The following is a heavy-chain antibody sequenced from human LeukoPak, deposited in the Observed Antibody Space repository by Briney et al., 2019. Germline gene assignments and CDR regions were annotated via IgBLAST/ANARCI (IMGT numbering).Heavy chain of an antibody. CDR3: ARLGGYGYFEY. CDR1: GGLISSRSYY. Sequence: SETLSLTCNVSGGLISSRSYYWSWIRQPPGKGLEWIGYIYYSGSTNYNPSLKSRVTISVDTSKSQFSLKLSSVTAADTAVYYCARLGGYGYFEYWGQGTLVTVSS. V-gene: IGHV4-61*01. D-gene: IGHD5-12*01. J-gene: IGHJ4*02. CDR2: IYYSGST.